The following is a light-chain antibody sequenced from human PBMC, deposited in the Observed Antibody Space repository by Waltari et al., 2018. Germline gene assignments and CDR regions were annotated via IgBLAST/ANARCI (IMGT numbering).Light chain of an antibody. CDR1: SSDIGGYNY. Sequence: QSALTQPASVSGSPGQSITISCTGTSSDIGGYNYVSWYQHHPGKAPKLIIYEVSNRPPGVSNRLSGSKSGNTASLTISGLQAEDEADYYCSSYTSNSRVFGAGTKLTVL. CDR2: EVS. CDR3: SSYTSNSRV. J-gene: IGLJ3*02. V-gene: IGLV2-14*01.